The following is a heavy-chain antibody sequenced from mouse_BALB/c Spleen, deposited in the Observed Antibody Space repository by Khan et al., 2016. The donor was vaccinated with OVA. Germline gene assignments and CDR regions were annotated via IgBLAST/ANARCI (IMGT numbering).Heavy chain of an antibody. CDR1: GYTFTSYD. J-gene: IGHJ3*01. CDR2: IFPGDGSN. Sequence: QVQLQQSGAELVKPGASVKLSCKASGYTFTSYDINWVRQRPEQGLEWIGWIFPGDGSNKYNEKFKGKATLTTDKSSSTAYMQTSRVTSEDSCFYFGARGGYGGFAYWGQGTLVTVSA. V-gene: IGHV1S56*01. CDR3: ARGGYGGFAY. D-gene: IGHD1-1*01.